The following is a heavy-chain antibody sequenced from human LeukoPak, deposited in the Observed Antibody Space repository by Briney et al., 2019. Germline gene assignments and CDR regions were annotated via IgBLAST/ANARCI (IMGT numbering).Heavy chain of an antibody. CDR2: INHSGST. CDR3: ARRVKVAAMGL. D-gene: IGHD2-15*01. Sequence: SETLSLTRAVYGASFGGYYWTWIRQSPGRGLEWIGEINHSGSTNYNPSLKSRVTISLHTSENQFSLKLSSVTAADTAVYYCARRVKVAAMGLWGQGTLVTVSS. CDR1: GASFGGYY. J-gene: IGHJ4*02. V-gene: IGHV4-34*01.